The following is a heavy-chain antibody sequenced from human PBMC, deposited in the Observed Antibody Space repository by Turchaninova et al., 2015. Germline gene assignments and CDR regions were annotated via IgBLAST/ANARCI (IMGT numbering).Heavy chain of an antibody. V-gene: IGHV2-26*01. Sequence: QVTLQDSGPVLVNPTETINLSFTLSGYSLRKPSMGVNWIRQPPGKALELIPHILSNYEKFYKTSLKSRLTISKDTSKSQVVLSLTNVDPVDTATYYCARTLMYYNLWSGDQPLVPWYFDLWGRGSLVSVSA. D-gene: IGHD3-3*01. CDR3: ARTLMYYNLWSGDQPLVPWYFDL. CDR2: ILSNYEK. J-gene: IGHJ2*01. CDR1: GYSLRKPSMG.